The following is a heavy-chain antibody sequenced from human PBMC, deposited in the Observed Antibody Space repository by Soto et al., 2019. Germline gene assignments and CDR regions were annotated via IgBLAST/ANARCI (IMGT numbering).Heavy chain of an antibody. CDR3: ARDVGGNRMRLAFDY. D-gene: IGHD6-19*01. V-gene: IGHV4-30-4*01. CDR1: GGSISSGDYY. Sequence: SATLSLTCTVSGGSISSGDYYWSWIRQPPGKGLEWIGYIYYSGSTYYNPSLKSRVTISVDTSKNQFSLKLSSVTAADTAVYYCARDVGGNRMRLAFDYWGQGTLVTVSS. J-gene: IGHJ4*02. CDR2: IYYSGST.